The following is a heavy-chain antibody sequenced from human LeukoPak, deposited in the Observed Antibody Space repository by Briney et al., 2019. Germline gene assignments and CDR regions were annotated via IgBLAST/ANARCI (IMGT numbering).Heavy chain of an antibody. CDR2: INSDGSKT. Sequence: GGSLRLSCAASGFSFSSYWMHWVRQAPGKGLVWVSSINSDGSKTTYADSVKGRFTISRDNTKKSLYLQMNSLRAEDTAVYYCARDFSGYDYNFAYWGQGTLATVSS. V-gene: IGHV3-74*01. CDR1: GFSFSSYW. J-gene: IGHJ4*02. D-gene: IGHD5-12*01. CDR3: ARDFSGYDYNFAY.